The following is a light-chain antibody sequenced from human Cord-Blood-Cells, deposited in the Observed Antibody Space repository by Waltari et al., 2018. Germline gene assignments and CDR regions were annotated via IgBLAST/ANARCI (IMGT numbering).Light chain of an antibody. J-gene: IGLJ3*02. V-gene: IGLV2-14*01. CDR1: SSDVGGYQY. Sequence: QSALTQPASVSGSPGQSITIPCTGTSSDVGGYQYVSWYQQHPGKAPKLMIYDVSNRPSGVSNRFSGSKSGNTASLTISGLQAEDEADYYCSSYTSSSTWVFGGGTKLTVL. CDR2: DVS. CDR3: SSYTSSSTWV.